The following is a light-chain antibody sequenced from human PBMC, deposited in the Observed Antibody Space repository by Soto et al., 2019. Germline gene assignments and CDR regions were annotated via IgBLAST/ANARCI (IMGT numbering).Light chain of an antibody. Sequence: QSALTQPASMSGSPGQSITITCPGTSRDVGGYNYVSWYQQHPGKAPKLMIYEVSNRPSGVSNRFSGSKSGNTASLTISGLQAEDEADYYCSSYTSSSTRVFGTGTKVTVL. CDR3: SSYTSSSTRV. V-gene: IGLV2-14*01. CDR1: SRDVGGYNY. J-gene: IGLJ1*01. CDR2: EVS.